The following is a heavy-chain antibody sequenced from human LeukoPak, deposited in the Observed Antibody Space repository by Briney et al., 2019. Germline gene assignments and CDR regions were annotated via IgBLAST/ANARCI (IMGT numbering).Heavy chain of an antibody. V-gene: IGHV3-15*01. CDR1: GFTFNNYG. CDR3: TTELTIFEQVVIPGYFDS. J-gene: IGHJ4*02. CDR2: IKSKIDGGTT. D-gene: IGHD3/OR15-3a*01. Sequence: GGSLRLSCAASGFTFNNYGMHWVRQAPGRGLEWLGRIKSKIDGGTTVYAAPVEDRFTILRDDSTNTLYLQMNSLKTEDTAVYYCTTELTIFEQVVIPGYFDSWGQGTLVTVSS.